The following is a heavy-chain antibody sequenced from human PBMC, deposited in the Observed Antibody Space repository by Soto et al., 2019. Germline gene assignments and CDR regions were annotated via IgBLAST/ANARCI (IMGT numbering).Heavy chain of an antibody. J-gene: IGHJ4*02. CDR1: GFTFSSYS. Sequence: EVQLVESGGGLVQPGGSLRLSCAASGFTFSSYSMNWVRQAPGQGLEWVSYISSSSSTIYYADSVKGRFTISRDNAKNALYLQMNSLRDEDTAVYYCARGLDTMIVVVITYYFDYWGQGTLVTVSS. V-gene: IGHV3-48*02. D-gene: IGHD3-22*01. CDR3: ARGLDTMIVVVITYYFDY. CDR2: ISSSSSTI.